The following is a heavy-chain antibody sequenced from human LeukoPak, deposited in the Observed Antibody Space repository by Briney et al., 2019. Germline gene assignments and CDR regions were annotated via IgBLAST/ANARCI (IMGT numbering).Heavy chain of an antibody. CDR3: ARPRSAWYGGTDGDAFDI. J-gene: IGHJ3*02. CDR1: GFTFSSYA. Sequence: GGSLRLSCAASGFTFSSYAMSWVRQAPGKGLEWVSDISGSGGSTYYADSVKGRFTISRDNSKNTLYLQMNSLRAEDTAVYYCARPRSAWYGGTDGDAFDIWGQGTMVTVSS. D-gene: IGHD6-19*01. CDR2: ISGSGGST. V-gene: IGHV3-23*01.